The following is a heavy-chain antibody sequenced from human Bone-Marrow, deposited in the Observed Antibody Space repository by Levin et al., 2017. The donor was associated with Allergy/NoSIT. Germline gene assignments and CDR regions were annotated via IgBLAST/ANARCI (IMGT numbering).Heavy chain of an antibody. CDR3: ARPDGTGLYDNWFDP. CDR1: GFSFSSYW. J-gene: IGHJ5*02. Sequence: SCAASGFSFSSYWMHWVRQAPGKGLVWVSRINSDGSTTNYADSVKGRFTISRDNAKNTLYLQMNSVRAEDSAVYYCARPDGTGLYDNWFDPWGQGTLVTVSS. CDR2: INSDGSTT. V-gene: IGHV3-74*01. D-gene: IGHD1-1*01.